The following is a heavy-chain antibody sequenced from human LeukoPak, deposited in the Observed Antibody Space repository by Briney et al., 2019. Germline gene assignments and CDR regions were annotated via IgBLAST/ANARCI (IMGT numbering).Heavy chain of an antibody. V-gene: IGHV3-74*01. Sequence: PGGSLRLSYAASGFTFSNYWMDWVRQGPGKGLVWVSRINSDGSNTIYADSVKGRFSISRDNAKNTLSLQMNSLRAEDTAVYYCARVGQSAYSSLRDPWFPSTQRHSYYMDVWGKGTMVTVSS. CDR2: INSDGSNT. CDR3: ARVGQSAYSSLRDPWFPSTQRHSYYMDV. D-gene: IGHD3-3*01. J-gene: IGHJ6*03. CDR1: GFTFSNYW.